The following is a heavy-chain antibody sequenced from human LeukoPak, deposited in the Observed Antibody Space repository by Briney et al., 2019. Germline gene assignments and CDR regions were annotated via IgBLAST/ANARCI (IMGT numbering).Heavy chain of an antibody. CDR1: GFTFSNYW. D-gene: IGHD3-22*01. CDR2: IQKDGSEK. Sequence: PGGSLRLSCVASGFTFSNYWMSWVRQAPGKGLEWVANIQKDGSEKHYVASVEGRFTISRDNAENSLFLQLNSLRVGDTAVYYCVRLWDSSGFFGYWGLGALVTVSS. V-gene: IGHV3-7*01. J-gene: IGHJ4*02. CDR3: VRLWDSSGFFGY.